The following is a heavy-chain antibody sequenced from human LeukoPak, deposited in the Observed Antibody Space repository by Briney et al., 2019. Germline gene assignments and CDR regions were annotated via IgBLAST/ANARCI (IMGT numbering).Heavy chain of an antibody. Sequence: SETLSLTCTVSGGSISSYYWSWIRQPAGKGLEWIGRIYTSGSTNYNPSPKSRVTMSVDTSKNQFSLKLSSVTAADTAVYYCAREHPHSPAFDIWGQGTMVTVSS. D-gene: IGHD3-3*02. V-gene: IGHV4-4*07. CDR1: GGSISSYY. J-gene: IGHJ3*02. CDR2: IYTSGST. CDR3: AREHPHSPAFDI.